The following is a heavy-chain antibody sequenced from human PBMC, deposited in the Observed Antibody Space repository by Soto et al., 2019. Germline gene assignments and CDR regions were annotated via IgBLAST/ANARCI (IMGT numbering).Heavy chain of an antibody. V-gene: IGHV3-23*01. J-gene: IGHJ4*02. CDR1: GFTFSSYA. D-gene: IGHD1-26*01. Sequence: EVQLLESGGGLVQPGGSLRLSCAASGFTFSSYAMRWVRQAPGKGLEWVSAISGSGGSTYYADSVKGRFTISRDNSKNTRYLQTNSLSAEGTAVYYCAGRGSGSYYDYWGQGTLVTVSS. CDR2: ISGSGGST. CDR3: AGRGSGSYYDY.